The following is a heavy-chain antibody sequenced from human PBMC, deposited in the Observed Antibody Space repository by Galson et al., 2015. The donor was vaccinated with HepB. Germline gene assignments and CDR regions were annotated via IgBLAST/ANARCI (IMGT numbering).Heavy chain of an antibody. Sequence: SLRLSCAASGFTFSSYGMHWVRQAPGKGLEWVAVISYDGSNKYYADSVKGRFTISRDNSKNTLYLQMNSLRAEDTAMYYCAKDARDSSSWTGAFDIWGQGTMVTVSS. CDR2: ISYDGSNK. D-gene: IGHD6-13*01. CDR3: AKDARDSSSWTGAFDI. J-gene: IGHJ3*02. CDR1: GFTFSSYG. V-gene: IGHV3-30*18.